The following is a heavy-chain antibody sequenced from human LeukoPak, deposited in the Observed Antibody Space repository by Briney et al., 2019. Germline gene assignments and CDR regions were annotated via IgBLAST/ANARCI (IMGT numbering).Heavy chain of an antibody. Sequence: PSETLSLTCTVSGGSISSYYWSWIRQPPGKGLEWIGYIYYSGSTDYNPSLQSRVSISVDTSKNQFALKLTSVTAADTAVYYCARNRYYYYGLDVRGQGTTVTVSS. CDR2: IYYSGST. V-gene: IGHV4-59*08. D-gene: IGHD1-14*01. CDR1: GGSISSYY. J-gene: IGHJ6*02. CDR3: ARNRYYYYGLDV.